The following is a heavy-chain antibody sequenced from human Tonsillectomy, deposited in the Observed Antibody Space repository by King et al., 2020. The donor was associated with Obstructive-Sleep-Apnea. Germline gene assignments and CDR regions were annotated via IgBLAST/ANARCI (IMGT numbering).Heavy chain of an antibody. V-gene: IGHV3-30*04. J-gene: IGHJ4*01. CDR3: ARGRVNSGFDC. CDR1: GFSFSSSA. D-gene: IGHD6-19*01. Sequence: QLVQSGGGVVQPGRSLRLSCAASGFSFSSSAMHWVRQAPGKGLEWVAVISYDGSNKYYADSVKGRFTISRDNSKNTLFLQMNSLRGEDTAVYYCARGRVNSGFDCWGHGTLVTVSS. CDR2: ISYDGSNK.